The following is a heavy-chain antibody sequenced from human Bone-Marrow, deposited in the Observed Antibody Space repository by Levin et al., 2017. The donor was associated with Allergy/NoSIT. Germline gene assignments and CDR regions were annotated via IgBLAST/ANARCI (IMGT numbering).Heavy chain of an antibody. D-gene: IGHD3-9*01. V-gene: IGHV4-59*01. CDR2: IHYGGST. J-gene: IGHJ3*02. CDR3: ARDIDASGFDS. CDR1: GASISRYY. Sequence: SETLSLTCTVSGASISRYYWTWIRQPPGKGLEFIGYIHYGGSTNYNPSLKSRVSISVDTSKNQFSLKLSSVTAADTALYFCARDIDASGFDSWGQGTMVTVSS.